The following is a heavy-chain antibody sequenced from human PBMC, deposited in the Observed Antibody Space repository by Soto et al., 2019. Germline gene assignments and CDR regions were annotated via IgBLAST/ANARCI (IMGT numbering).Heavy chain of an antibody. CDR3: ARPAWGLWFGYMDV. D-gene: IGHD3-10*01. CDR1: GFTVSGNY. CDR2: IYSGGDT. V-gene: IGHV3-53*04. Sequence: GVSLRLSCAASGFTVSGNYMSWVRQAPGKGLEWVSVIYSGGDTHYADSVKGRFTISRHNSENTLFLQMNSLRPEDTAVYYCARPAWGLWFGYMDVWGKGTTVTVSS. J-gene: IGHJ6*03.